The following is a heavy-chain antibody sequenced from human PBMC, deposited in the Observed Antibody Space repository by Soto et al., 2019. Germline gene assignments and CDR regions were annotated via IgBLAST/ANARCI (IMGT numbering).Heavy chain of an antibody. CDR2: IIPILGIA. D-gene: IGHD1-26*01. J-gene: IGHJ4*02. CDR1: GGTFSSYA. CDR3: ARDPPSYVSGSYFDY. V-gene: IGHV1-69*10. Sequence: ASVKVSCKASGGTFSSYAISWVRQAPGQGLEWMGGIIPILGIANYAQKFQGRVTITADKSTSTAYMELSSLRSEDTAVYYCARDPPSYVSGSYFDYCGQGTLVTVSS.